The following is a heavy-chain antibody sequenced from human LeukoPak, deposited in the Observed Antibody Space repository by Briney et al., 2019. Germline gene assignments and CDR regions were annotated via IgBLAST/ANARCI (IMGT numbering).Heavy chain of an antibody. CDR1: GGSISQYY. D-gene: IGHD3-10*01. Sequence: SETLSLTCSVSGGSISQYYSGWIRQPPGKRLEWLGQIYSSGSTDYNPSLKSRVSISMDSSENQFSLKLSSPTAAGTALYYCARIIRGSFSSLGYMDVWGKGTTVTVSS. J-gene: IGHJ6*03. CDR2: IYSSGST. CDR3: ARIIRGSFSSLGYMDV. V-gene: IGHV4-59*01.